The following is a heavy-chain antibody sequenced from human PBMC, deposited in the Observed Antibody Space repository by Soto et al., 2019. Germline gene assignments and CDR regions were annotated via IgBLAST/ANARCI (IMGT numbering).Heavy chain of an antibody. Sequence: QVQLQESGPGLVKPSETLSLTCTVSGGSISSYYWSWIRQPPGKGLEWIGYTYYSGSTNYNPSLKRLVTITVDTCKNQFSLKLSSGPGADTAVYYWARDRTDTAMVSYYGMDGWGQGTTVTVSS. V-gene: IGHV4-59*01. CDR3: ARDRTDTAMVSYYGMDG. CDR1: GGSISSYY. J-gene: IGHJ6*02. CDR2: TYYSGST. D-gene: IGHD5-18*01.